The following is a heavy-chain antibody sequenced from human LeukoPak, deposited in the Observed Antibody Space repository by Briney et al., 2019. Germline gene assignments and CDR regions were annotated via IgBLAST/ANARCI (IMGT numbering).Heavy chain of an antibody. CDR1: GYTISGYY. D-gene: IGHD2-15*01. J-gene: IGHJ6*02. Sequence: AAAVKVSCKASGYTISGYYMHWGRQAPGQGLLWMLWINPKSGGTTYAQKCQGRVTMTRDTSISTAYMVLSRLRSNDTAVYYCARDSVVAAISSPDYYYGMDVWGQETTVTVSS. CDR3: ARDSVVAAISSPDYYYGMDV. CDR2: INPKSGGT. V-gene: IGHV1-2*02.